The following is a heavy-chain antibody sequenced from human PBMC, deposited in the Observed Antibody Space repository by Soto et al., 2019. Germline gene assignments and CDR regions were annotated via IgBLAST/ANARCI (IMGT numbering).Heavy chain of an antibody. J-gene: IGHJ3*01. CDR3: AHPRVRGGDPPDAFDL. CDR2: IIPIFGTA. V-gene: IGHV1-69*01. Sequence: QVQLVQSGAEVKKPGSSVKVSCKASGGTFSSYAISWVRQAPGQGLEWMGGIIPIFGTANYAQKFQGRVTITADESTTTAYMELSSLRSDDTAVYYCAHPRVRGGDPPDAFDLWGQGTMVTVSS. D-gene: IGHD2-21*02. CDR1: GGTFSSYA.